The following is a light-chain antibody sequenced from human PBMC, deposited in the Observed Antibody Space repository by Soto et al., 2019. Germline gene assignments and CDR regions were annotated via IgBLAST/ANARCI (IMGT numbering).Light chain of an antibody. CDR1: SSNIGSNT. CDR3: AAWDGSLNGWV. Sequence: QSVLTQAPSASGPPGQRVTISCSGSSSNIGSNTVSWYQQVPGTAPKVLIYSNVQRPSGVPDRFSGSKSGTSASLAIGGLRSEDEADYYCAAWDGSLNGWVFGGGTKLTVL. CDR2: SNV. V-gene: IGLV1-44*01. J-gene: IGLJ3*02.